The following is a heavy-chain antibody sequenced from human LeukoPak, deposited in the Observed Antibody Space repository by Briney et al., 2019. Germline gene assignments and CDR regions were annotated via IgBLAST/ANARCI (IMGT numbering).Heavy chain of an antibody. CDR3: ARDGPAAGTEVDY. J-gene: IGHJ4*02. CDR2: IRSSGPSI. CDR1: GFSFSNYR. D-gene: IGHD6-13*01. Sequence: GGSLRLSCAASGFSFSNYRMIWVRQAPGKGLEWVSYIRSSGPSIYYAGSVKGRFTISRDNAKNSLYLQMNSLRAEDTAVYYCARDGPAAGTEVDYWGQGTLVTVSS. V-gene: IGHV3-21*01.